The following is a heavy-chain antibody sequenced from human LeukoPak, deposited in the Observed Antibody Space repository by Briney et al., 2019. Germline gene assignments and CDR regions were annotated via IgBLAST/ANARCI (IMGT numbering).Heavy chain of an antibody. Sequence: SETLSLTCAVYGGSFSGYYWSWIRQPPGKGLEWIGEINHSGSTNYNPSLKSRVTISVNTSKNQFSLKLSSVTAADTAVYYCAREEGESYGDWFDPWGQGTLVTVSS. D-gene: IGHD4-17*01. J-gene: IGHJ5*02. CDR1: GGSFSGYY. CDR2: INHSGST. CDR3: AREEGESYGDWFDP. V-gene: IGHV4-34*01.